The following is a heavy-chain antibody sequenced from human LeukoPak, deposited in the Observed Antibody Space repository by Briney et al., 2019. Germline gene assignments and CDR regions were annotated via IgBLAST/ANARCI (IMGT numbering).Heavy chain of an antibody. D-gene: IGHD6-19*01. CDR3: ATGTEQQWLSLDY. J-gene: IGHJ4*02. CDR1: GFTFSDAW. Sequence: GGSLTLFCAASGFTFSDAWMTWVRQAPGKGLEWVGHVKSKTDGGSADYSAPVKGRFTISRDDSKNTLYLQMNSLKTEDTAVYFCATGTEQQWLSLDYWGQGTLVTVSS. CDR2: VKSKTDGGSA. V-gene: IGHV3-15*01.